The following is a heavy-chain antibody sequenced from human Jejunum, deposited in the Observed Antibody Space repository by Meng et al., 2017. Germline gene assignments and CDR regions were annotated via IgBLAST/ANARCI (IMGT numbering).Heavy chain of an antibody. CDR2: NIAGGHT. D-gene: IGHD3-22*01. J-gene: IGHJ4*02. Sequence: QVQLVQSGAEVRKPGASVRISCKASGYTLTSYTMQWVRQAPGQSLEWMGWNIAGGHTKYSQKFQGRVTITRDTSTSTVYMDLSSLRFEDTAVYYCARDPTEVGYFDYWGQGALVTVSS. CDR1: GYTLTSYT. CDR3: ARDPTEVGYFDY. V-gene: IGHV1-3*01.